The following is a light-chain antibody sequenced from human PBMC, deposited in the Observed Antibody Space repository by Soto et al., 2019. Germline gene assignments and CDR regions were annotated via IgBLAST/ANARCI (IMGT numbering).Light chain of an antibody. CDR3: LQYNNSPFT. V-gene: IGKV3-15*01. CDR1: QSVSSK. CDR2: GAF. Sequence: EIVMTQSPATLSVSPGEGATLSCKASQSVSSKLAWYQQKPGQPPRVLIYGAFTRATGIPARFSGSGSGTEFTLTISSLQSEDFAVYYCLQYNNSPFTFGQGTKLEIK. J-gene: IGKJ2*01.